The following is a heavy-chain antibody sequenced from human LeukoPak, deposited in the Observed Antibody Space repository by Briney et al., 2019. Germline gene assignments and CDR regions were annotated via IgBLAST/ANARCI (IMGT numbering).Heavy chain of an antibody. Sequence: GGSLRLSCAASGFTFSGSAMHWVRQASGKGLEWVGRIRSKANSYATAYAASVKGRFTISRDDSKNTAYLQMNSLKTEDTALYYCTRDRGTYNWFDPWGQGTLVTVSS. D-gene: IGHD2-15*01. CDR2: IRSKANSYAT. CDR3: TRDRGTYNWFDP. CDR1: GFTFSGSA. J-gene: IGHJ5*02. V-gene: IGHV3-73*01.